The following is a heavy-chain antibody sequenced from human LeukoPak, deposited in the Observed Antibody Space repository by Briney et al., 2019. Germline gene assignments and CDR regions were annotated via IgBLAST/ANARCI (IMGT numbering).Heavy chain of an antibody. CDR3: ARATFLDYDSSGYGN. D-gene: IGHD3-22*01. CDR2: IYYSGST. CDR1: GGSISSYY. J-gene: IGHJ4*02. Sequence: PSETLSLTCTVSGGSISSYYWSWIRQPPGKGLEWIGYIYYSGSTNYNPSLKSRVTISVDTSKNQFSLKLSSVTAADTAVYYCARATFLDYDSSGYGNWGQGTLVTVSS. V-gene: IGHV4-59*01.